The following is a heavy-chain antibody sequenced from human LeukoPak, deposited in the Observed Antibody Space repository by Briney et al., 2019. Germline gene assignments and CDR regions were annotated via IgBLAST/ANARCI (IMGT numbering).Heavy chain of an antibody. D-gene: IGHD3-22*01. Sequence: GGSLRLSRAASGFTFSSYGMHWVRQAPGKGLEWVAFIRYDGSNKYYADSVKGRFTISRDNSKNTLYLQMNSLRAEDTAVYYCAKDGVHYYDSSGWFDYWGQGTLVTVSS. CDR1: GFTFSSYG. CDR3: AKDGVHYYDSSGWFDY. CDR2: IRYDGSNK. V-gene: IGHV3-30*02. J-gene: IGHJ4*02.